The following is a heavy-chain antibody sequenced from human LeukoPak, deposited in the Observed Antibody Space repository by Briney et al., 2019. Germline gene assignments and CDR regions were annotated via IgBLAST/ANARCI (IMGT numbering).Heavy chain of an antibody. J-gene: IGHJ4*02. CDR1: GSSISTYY. CDR3: ARGCSSTTCLFDY. Sequence: SETLSLTCTVSGSSISTYYWSWIRQPPGKGLEWIGYIYYSGSTNYNPSLKSRVTMSVDTSKNQFSLKVSSVTAADTAVYFCARGCSSTTCLFDYWGQGTLVTVSS. CDR2: IYYSGST. D-gene: IGHD2-2*01. V-gene: IGHV4-59*08.